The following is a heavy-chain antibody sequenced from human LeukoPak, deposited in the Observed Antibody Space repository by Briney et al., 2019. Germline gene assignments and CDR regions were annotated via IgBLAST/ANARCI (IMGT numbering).Heavy chain of an antibody. J-gene: IGHJ4*02. V-gene: IGHV4-39*07. CDR1: GGSISSSSYY. D-gene: IGHD4-17*01. Sequence: SETLSLTCTVSGGSISSSSYYWGWIRQPPGKGLEWIGSIYYSGSTNYNPSLKSRVTISVDTSRNQFSLKLSSVTAADTAVYYCARLGDYWFPFDYWGQGTLVTVSS. CDR2: IYYSGST. CDR3: ARLGDYWFPFDY.